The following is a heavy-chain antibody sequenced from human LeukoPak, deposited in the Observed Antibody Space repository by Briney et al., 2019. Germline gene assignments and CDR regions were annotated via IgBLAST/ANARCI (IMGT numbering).Heavy chain of an antibody. D-gene: IGHD1-26*01. CDR3: ARDARSGSYFYDY. V-gene: IGHV1-18*01. CDR2: VSKYSGNA. CDR1: NYTFSDYD. Sequence: ASVRVSCKASNYTFSDYDITWVRQAPGQGLEWIGWVSKYSGNADYAPKFQGRVTMTTDTSTTTAYMELRSLRSDDTAVYYCARDARSGSYFYDYWGQGTLVTVSS. J-gene: IGHJ4*02.